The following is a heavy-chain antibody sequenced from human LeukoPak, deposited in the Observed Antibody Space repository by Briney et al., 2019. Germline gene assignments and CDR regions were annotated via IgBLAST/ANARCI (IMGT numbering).Heavy chain of an antibody. D-gene: IGHD2-15*01. Sequence: SETLSLTCTVSGGSITNYFWSWIRQPPGKGLEFIGYIHYSGSTDYNAALKRRVTISVDSSKNQFSLKLTSVTAADTAVYYCARYCNDGSCLSKALDIWGEGTLVTVSS. CDR3: ARYCNDGSCLSKALDI. V-gene: IGHV4-59*01. J-gene: IGHJ3*02. CDR2: IHYSGST. CDR1: GGSITNYF.